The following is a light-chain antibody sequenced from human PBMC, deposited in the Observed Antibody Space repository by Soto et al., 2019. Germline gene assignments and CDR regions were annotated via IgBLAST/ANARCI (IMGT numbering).Light chain of an antibody. CDR1: QSIAW. CDR3: QQSYALVRT. CDR2: AAS. Sequence: DIQITQSPPSLSASIGDRVTITCRASQSIAWLAWYQQKPGKAPRLLIYAASRLQSGVPARFSGSGVETDFTLTITSLQPEDFGIYYCQQSYALVRTFGGGTKVDIK. V-gene: IGKV1-39*01. J-gene: IGKJ4*01.